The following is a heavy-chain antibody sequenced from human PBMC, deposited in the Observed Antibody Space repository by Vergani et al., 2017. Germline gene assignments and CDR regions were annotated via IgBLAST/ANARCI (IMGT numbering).Heavy chain of an antibody. CDR2: IIPIFGTA. Sequence: QVQLVQSGAEVKKPGSSVKVSCKASGGTFSSYAISWVRQAPGQGLEWMGGIIPIFGTANYAQKFQGRVTITADESTSTAYMELSSLRSEDTAVYYCAIDRPRRDSYGWDYYYYMDVWGKGTTVTVSS. V-gene: IGHV1-69*01. CDR3: AIDRPRRDSYGWDYYYYMDV. CDR1: GGTFSSYA. J-gene: IGHJ6*03. D-gene: IGHD5-18*01.